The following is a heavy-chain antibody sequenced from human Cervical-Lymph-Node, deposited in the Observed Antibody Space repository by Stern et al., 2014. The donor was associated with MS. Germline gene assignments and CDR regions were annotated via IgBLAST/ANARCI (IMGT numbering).Heavy chain of an antibody. CDR2: INHSGST. Sequence: QVQLQQWGAGLLKPSETLSLTCAVYGGSFSGYYWSWIRQPPGKGLEWIGEINHSGSTNYNPSLKSRVTISVDTSKNQFSRKLSSVTAADTAVYYCARGTGYSSSWWVYWGQGTLVTVSS. D-gene: IGHD6-13*01. CDR1: GGSFSGYY. CDR3: ARGTGYSSSWWVY. V-gene: IGHV4-34*01. J-gene: IGHJ4*02.